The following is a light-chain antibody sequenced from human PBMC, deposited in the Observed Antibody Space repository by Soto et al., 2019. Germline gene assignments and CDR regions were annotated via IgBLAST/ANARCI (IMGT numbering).Light chain of an antibody. J-gene: IGLJ3*02. Sequence: QSVLTQPPSGSWTPGQRVTISCSGSSSNIGTNTVNWYQQLPGTAPKLLIYRNDQRPSGVPDRFSGSKSGTSASLAISGLQSEDEAHYYCASWDDGLSGVVFGGGTKLTVL. CDR2: RND. CDR3: ASWDDGLSGVV. CDR1: SSNIGTNT. V-gene: IGLV1-44*01.